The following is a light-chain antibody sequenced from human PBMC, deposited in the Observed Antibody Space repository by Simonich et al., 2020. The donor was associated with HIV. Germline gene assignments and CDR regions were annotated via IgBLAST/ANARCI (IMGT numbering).Light chain of an antibody. CDR3: SSYTSSSTWV. Sequence: QSVLTQPASVSGSPGQSITISCTGTSSDVGGYNYVSWYQQHPGKAPKVMIYDGSTRPSWVSNRFSGSKSCNTASLTISGLQAEDEADYYCSSYTSSSTWVFGGGTKLTVL. V-gene: IGLV2-14*01. CDR1: SSDVGGYNY. J-gene: IGLJ3*02. CDR2: DGS.